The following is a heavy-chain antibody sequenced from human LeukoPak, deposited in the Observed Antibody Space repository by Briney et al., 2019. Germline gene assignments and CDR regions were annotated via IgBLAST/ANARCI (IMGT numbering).Heavy chain of an antibody. CDR2: IYHSGST. Sequence: PSETLSLTCAVSGYSISSGYYWGWIRPPPGKGLEWIGSIYHSGSTYYNPSLKSRVTISVDTSKNQFSLKLSSVTAADTAVYYCARLGQVFGVVTHFEYWGQGTLVTVSS. J-gene: IGHJ4*02. CDR3: ARLGQVFGVVTHFEY. CDR1: GYSISSGYY. V-gene: IGHV4-38-2*01. D-gene: IGHD3-3*01.